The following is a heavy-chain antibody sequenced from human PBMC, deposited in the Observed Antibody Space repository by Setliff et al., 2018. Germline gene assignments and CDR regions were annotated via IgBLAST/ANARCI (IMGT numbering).Heavy chain of an antibody. CDR2: MNPNSGNT. D-gene: IGHD7-27*01. CDR1: GYTFTSYD. CDR3: ARGWAALGIIGY. Sequence: ASVKVSCKASGYTFTSYDINWMRQASGQGLEWMGWMNPNSGNTGPTQKFQGRVTMTRNTSTSTAYMELSRLTSEDTAVYFCARGWAALGIIGYWGQGTLVTVSS. V-gene: IGHV1-8*02. J-gene: IGHJ4*02.